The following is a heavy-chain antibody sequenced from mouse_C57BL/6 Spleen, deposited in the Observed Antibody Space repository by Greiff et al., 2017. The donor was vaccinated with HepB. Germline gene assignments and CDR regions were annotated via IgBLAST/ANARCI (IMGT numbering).Heavy chain of an antibody. CDR1: GYTFTSYW. J-gene: IGHJ3*01. CDR3: AREEGDDYDGFAY. CDR2: IDPGSGST. D-gene: IGHD2-4*01. V-gene: IGHV1-55*01. Sequence: VQLQQPGAELVKPGASVKMSCKASGYTFTSYWITWVKQRPGQGLEWIGDIDPGSGSTNYNEKFKSKATLTVDTSSSTAYMQLSSLTSEDSAIYYCAREEGDDYDGFAYWGQGTLVTVSA.